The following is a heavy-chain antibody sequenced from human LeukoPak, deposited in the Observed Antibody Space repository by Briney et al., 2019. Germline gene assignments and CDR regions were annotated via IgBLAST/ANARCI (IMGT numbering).Heavy chain of an antibody. CDR3: ARHLVRGVMSYYYYGMDV. J-gene: IGHJ6*02. CDR2: PYYSGST. V-gene: IGHV4-59*01. D-gene: IGHD3-10*01. CDR1: GGPIGSSY. Sequence: SETLSLPCTVSGGPIGSSYWSWLRQPPGKGPEWIGYPYYSGSTNYNPSLKSPVTMSGDTFKNQLSLKLSSVTAAGTALYYWARHLVRGVMSYYYYGMDVWGQGTTVTVSS.